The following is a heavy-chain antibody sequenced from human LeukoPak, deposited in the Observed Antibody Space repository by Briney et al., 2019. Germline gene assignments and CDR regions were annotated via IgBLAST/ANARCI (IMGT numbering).Heavy chain of an antibody. CDR2: ISSSSSYI. D-gene: IGHD1-1*01. CDR1: GFSFSSYS. CDR3: ARETGGYYYMDV. Sequence: PGGSLRLSCAASGFSFSSYSMKWVRQAPGKGLEWVSSISSSSSYIYYADSVKGRFTISRDNAKNSLYLQMNSLRAEDTAVYYCARETGGYYYMDVWGKGTTVTVSS. J-gene: IGHJ6*03. V-gene: IGHV3-21*01.